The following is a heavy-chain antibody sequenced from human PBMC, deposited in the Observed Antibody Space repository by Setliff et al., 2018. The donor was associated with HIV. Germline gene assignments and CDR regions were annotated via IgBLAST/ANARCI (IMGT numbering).Heavy chain of an antibody. Sequence: PSETLSLTCAVYGGSFSDYYWSWIRQPPGKGLEWIGEINHSGSANFSPSLKGRVTISVDTSKNQFSLNLRSVTAADTAVYFCASGGHRLHDYWGQGTLVTVS. J-gene: IGHJ4*02. V-gene: IGHV4-34*01. D-gene: IGHD1-26*01. CDR2: INHSGSA. CDR3: ASGGHRLHDY. CDR1: GGSFSDYY.